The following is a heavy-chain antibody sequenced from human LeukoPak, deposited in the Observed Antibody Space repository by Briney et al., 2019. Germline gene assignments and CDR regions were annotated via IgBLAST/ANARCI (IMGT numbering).Heavy chain of an antibody. D-gene: IGHD6-6*01. CDR1: GFTISSNY. CDR3: ARVAYSGSAPFYYYYYMDV. J-gene: IGHJ6*03. Sequence: GGSLRLSCAASGFTISSNYMSRVRQPPGKGLEWVSVIYSGGSTYYADSVKGRFTISRDNSKNTLYLKMNSLRGGDAAVYYCARVAYSGSAPFYYYYYMDVWGKGTTVTVSS. CDR2: IYSGGST. V-gene: IGHV3-53*01.